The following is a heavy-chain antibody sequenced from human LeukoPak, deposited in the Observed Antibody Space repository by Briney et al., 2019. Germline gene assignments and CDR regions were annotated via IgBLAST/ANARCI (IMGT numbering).Heavy chain of an antibody. CDR2: ISYDGSNK. Sequence: GGSLRLSCAASGFTFSNYAMHWVRQAPGKGPEWVAVISYDGSNKYYADSVKGRFTISRDNSKNTLYLQMNSLRAEDTAVYYCARAQRDYWGQGTLVTVSS. J-gene: IGHJ4*02. V-gene: IGHV3-30-3*01. CDR1: GFTFSNYA. D-gene: IGHD5-24*01. CDR3: ARAQRDY.